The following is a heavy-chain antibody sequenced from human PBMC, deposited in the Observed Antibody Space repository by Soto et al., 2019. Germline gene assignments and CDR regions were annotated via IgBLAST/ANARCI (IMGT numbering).Heavy chain of an antibody. V-gene: IGHV3-23*01. Sequence: DVQLLESGGGLVQPGGSLRLSCAASGFTFRSYAMSWVRQAPGKGLEWVSGISGSGISTHYADSVKGRFTVSRDNSENTLSLQMNSLSAEDTAVYNCPKEPVGPDWYFDPWGRGTLVTVSS. CDR2: ISGSGIST. CDR3: PKEPVGPDWYFDP. CDR1: GFTFRSYA. J-gene: IGHJ2*01.